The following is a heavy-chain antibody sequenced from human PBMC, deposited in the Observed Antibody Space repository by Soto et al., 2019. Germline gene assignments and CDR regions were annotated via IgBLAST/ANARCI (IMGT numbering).Heavy chain of an antibody. CDR1: GGSISSGGYY. D-gene: IGHD3-22*01. CDR2: IYSSGST. V-gene: IGHV4-31*03. CDR3: VSDYDYDSSRNDAFDI. Sequence: QVQLQESGPGLVKPSQTLSLTCTVSGGSISSGGYYWSWIRHHPGKGLEWIGYIYSSGSTYYNPSFGGRVTISADTSKNQFSLKLSSVTAADTAVYYCVSDYDYDSSRNDAFDIWGQGTMVTVSS. J-gene: IGHJ3*02.